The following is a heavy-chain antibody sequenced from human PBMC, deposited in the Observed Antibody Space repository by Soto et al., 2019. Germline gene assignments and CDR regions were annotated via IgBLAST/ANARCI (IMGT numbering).Heavy chain of an antibody. CDR1: GYTFTGYY. CDR3: ARAKSGSYQDPVPYYYYGMDV. J-gene: IGHJ6*02. V-gene: IGHV1-2*04. D-gene: IGHD1-26*01. Sequence: WASVKVSCKASGYTFTGYYMHWVRQAPGQGLEWMGWINPNSGGTNYAQKFQGWVTMTRDTSISTAYMELSRLRSDDTAVYYCARAKSGSYQDPVPYYYYGMDVWGQGTTVTVSS. CDR2: INPNSGGT.